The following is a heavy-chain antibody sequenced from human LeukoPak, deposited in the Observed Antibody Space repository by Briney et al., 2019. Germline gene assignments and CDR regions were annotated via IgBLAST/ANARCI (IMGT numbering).Heavy chain of an antibody. CDR2: IRYDGSNK. D-gene: IGHD3-22*01. J-gene: IGHJ5*02. V-gene: IGHV3-30*02. CDR3: ATDSSGYGGWFDP. CDR1: GFTFSSYG. Sequence: GGSLRLSCAASGFTFSSYGMHWVRQAPGKGLEWVAFIRYDGSNKYYADSVKGRFTISRDNSKNSLYLQMNSLRTEDTAVYYCATDSSGYGGWFDPWGQGTLVTVSS.